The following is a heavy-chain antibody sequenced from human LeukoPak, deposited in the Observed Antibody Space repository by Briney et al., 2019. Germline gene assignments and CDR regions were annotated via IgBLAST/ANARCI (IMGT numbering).Heavy chain of an antibody. D-gene: IGHD6-19*01. Sequence: GASVKVSCKASGCTFTGYYIHWVRQAPGQGLEWMGWINPNSGGTYYAQKFQGRVTMTRDTSISTAYMELNRLTSDDTAVYYCARAGGYSSGWIDYWGQGTLVTVSS. CDR1: GCTFTGYY. CDR3: ARAGGYSSGWIDY. CDR2: INPNSGGT. V-gene: IGHV1-2*02. J-gene: IGHJ4*02.